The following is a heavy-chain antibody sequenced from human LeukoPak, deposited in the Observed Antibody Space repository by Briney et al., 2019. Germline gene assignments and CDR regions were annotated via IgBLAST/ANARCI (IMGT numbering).Heavy chain of an antibody. CDR2: IYPGDSNV. J-gene: IGHJ4*02. CDR3: ARPLAGAHSGSYYFDY. Sequence: GESLKISCRVSGYIFTNYWIGWVRPVSGKGLEWMGVIYPGDSNVKYNPSFQGQVTISVDTSITSAYLQWNSLEASDTAMYYCARPLAGAHSGSYYFDYWGQGTLVTVSS. V-gene: IGHV5-51*01. D-gene: IGHD1-26*01. CDR1: GYIFTNYW.